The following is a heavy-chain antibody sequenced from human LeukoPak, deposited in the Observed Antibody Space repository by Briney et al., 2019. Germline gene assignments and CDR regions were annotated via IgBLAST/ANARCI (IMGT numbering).Heavy chain of an antibody. Sequence: PSETLSLTCTVSGGSISSYYWSWIRQPAGKGLEWIGRIYTSGSTNYNPSLKSRVTMSVDTSKNQFSLKLSSVTAADTAVYYCATDIYGYDRNAFDTWGQGTMVTVSS. CDR3: ATDIYGYDRNAFDT. J-gene: IGHJ3*02. V-gene: IGHV4-4*07. D-gene: IGHD5-12*01. CDR2: IYTSGST. CDR1: GGSISSYY.